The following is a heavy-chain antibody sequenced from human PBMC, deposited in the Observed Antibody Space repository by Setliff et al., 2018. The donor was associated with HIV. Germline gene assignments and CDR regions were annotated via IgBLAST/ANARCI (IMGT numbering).Heavy chain of an antibody. J-gene: IGHJ6*02. CDR2: IYYNGNT. V-gene: IGHV4-39*01. CDR1: GASISSNSYY. CDR3: ARHDITRVRGLV. Sequence: SETLSLTCSVSGASISSNSYYWGWIRQPPGKGLEWVVSIYYNGNTYYNPSLKSRVTISVDTSKNLFSLKVNSVTAADTAVYYCARHDITRVRGLVWGQGTTVTVSS. D-gene: IGHD3-10*01.